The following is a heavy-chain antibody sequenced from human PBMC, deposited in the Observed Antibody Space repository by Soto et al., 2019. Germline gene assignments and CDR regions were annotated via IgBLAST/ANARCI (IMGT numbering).Heavy chain of an antibody. CDR1: GFTFSSYS. Sequence: EVQLVESGGGLVKPGGSLRLSCAASGFTFSSYSMNWVRQAPGKGLEWVSSISSSSSYIYYADSVKGRFTISRDNAKNSLYLQMNSLRAEDTAVYYCARHYDILTGRYYYYYYMDVWGKGTTVTVSS. CDR3: ARHYDILTGRYYYYYYMDV. D-gene: IGHD3-9*01. V-gene: IGHV3-21*01. CDR2: ISSSSSYI. J-gene: IGHJ6*03.